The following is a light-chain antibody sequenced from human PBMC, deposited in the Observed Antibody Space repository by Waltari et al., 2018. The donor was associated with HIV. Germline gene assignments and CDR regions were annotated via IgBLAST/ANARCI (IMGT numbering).Light chain of an antibody. CDR3: CSYAGTVV. V-gene: IGLV2-23*01. CDR2: EAT. J-gene: IGLJ2*01. CDR1: VGDGVTYHL. Sequence: QSALSQPASVSESPGQWITISCTGGVGDGVTYHLVSWYHRLPGSAPKLIIYEATKRPSGVSNRFSGSKSGGTASLTISGLQADDEGHYYCCSYAGTVVFGGGTELTVL.